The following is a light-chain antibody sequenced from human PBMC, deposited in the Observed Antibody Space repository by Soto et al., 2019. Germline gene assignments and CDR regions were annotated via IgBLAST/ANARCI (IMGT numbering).Light chain of an antibody. CDR2: AAS. Sequence: DIQMTPSPSSLSASVGDRVTITCRASQSISSYLNWYQQKPGKAPKLLIYAASSLQSGVPSRFSGSGSGTDFTLTISSLKPEDFATYYCQQSYSTFMYTFGQGTKLEIK. V-gene: IGKV1-39*01. CDR1: QSISSY. CDR3: QQSYSTFMYT. J-gene: IGKJ2*01.